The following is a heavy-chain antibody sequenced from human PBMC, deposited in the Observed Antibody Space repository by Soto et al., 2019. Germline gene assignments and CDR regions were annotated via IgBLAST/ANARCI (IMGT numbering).Heavy chain of an antibody. V-gene: IGHV3-74*01. Sequence: GGSLRLSCAASGFTFSSYWMHWVRQAPGKGLVWVSRINSDGISTSYADSVKGRFTISRDNAKNTLYLQMNSLRAEDTAVYYCARTGYCSGGSCSGYYYGMDVWGQGTTVTVSS. CDR2: INSDGIST. CDR1: GFTFSSYW. CDR3: ARTGYCSGGSCSGYYYGMDV. J-gene: IGHJ6*02. D-gene: IGHD2-15*01.